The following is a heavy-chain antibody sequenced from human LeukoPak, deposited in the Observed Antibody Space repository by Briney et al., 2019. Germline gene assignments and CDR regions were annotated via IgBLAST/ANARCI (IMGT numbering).Heavy chain of an antibody. CDR3: ARDDFGWYALDY. CDR1: GYTFTSYG. D-gene: IGHD6-19*01. V-gene: IGHV1-18*01. CDR2: ISAYNGNT. Sequence: VASVTVSCKASGYTFTSYGISWVRQAPGQGLEWMGWISAYNGNTNYAQKLQGRVTMTTDTSTSTAYMELRSLRSDDTAVYYCARDDFGWYALDYWGQGTLVTVSS. J-gene: IGHJ4*02.